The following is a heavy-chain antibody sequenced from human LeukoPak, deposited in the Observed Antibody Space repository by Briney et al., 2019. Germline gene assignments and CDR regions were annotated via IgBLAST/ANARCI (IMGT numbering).Heavy chain of an antibody. CDR3: ARELIAAADY. CDR2: ISSGGSTT. J-gene: IGHJ4*02. V-gene: IGHV3-48*03. CDR1: GFTFSSYE. Sequence: LPGGSLRLSCAAPGFTFSSYEMNWVRQAPGKGLEWVSYISSGGSTTYYADSVKGRFTISRDNAKNSLYLQMNSLRAEDTAVYYCARELIAAADYWGQGTLVTVSS. D-gene: IGHD6-13*01.